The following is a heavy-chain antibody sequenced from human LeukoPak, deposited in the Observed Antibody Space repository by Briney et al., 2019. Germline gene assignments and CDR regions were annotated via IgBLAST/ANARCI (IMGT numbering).Heavy chain of an antibody. Sequence: SETLSLTCTVSGGSISSYYWSWIRQPPGKGLEWIGYIYYSGSTNYNPSLKSRVTISVDTSKNQFSLKLSSVTAADTAVYYCARGSDCGGDCYYPDYWGQGTLVTVSS. V-gene: IGHV4-59*08. CDR1: GGSISSYY. J-gene: IGHJ4*02. D-gene: IGHD2-21*02. CDR3: ARGSDCGGDCYYPDY. CDR2: IYYSGST.